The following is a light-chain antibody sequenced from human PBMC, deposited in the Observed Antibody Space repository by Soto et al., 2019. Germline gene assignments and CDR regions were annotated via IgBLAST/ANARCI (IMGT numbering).Light chain of an antibody. V-gene: IGLV2-14*01. Sequence: QSVLTQPASVSGTPGQSITISCTGSNSDVGIYDFVSWYQHHPGRAPKLIVSEVSHRPSGVPYRFSGSKSGNAASLTVSGLQGEDEADYYCSSYAGSSWVFGGGTKLTVL. J-gene: IGLJ3*02. CDR3: SSYAGSSWV. CDR2: EVS. CDR1: NSDVGIYDF.